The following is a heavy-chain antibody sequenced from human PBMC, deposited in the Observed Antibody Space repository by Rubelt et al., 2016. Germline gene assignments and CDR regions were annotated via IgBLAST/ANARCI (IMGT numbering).Heavy chain of an antibody. D-gene: IGHD6-19*01. CDR1: GEPLSNYL. J-gene: IGHJ4*02. CDR3: VRGPDSLDISGFLH. Sequence: QVRLQQWGGGLLKASETLSLTCAVYGEPLSNYLWTWVRQSPGKGLEWIGEVSHSGGPNSIPSLEGRLTTSMDTSRNQFSMGLRSVGAADSATYYCVRGPDSLDISGFLHWGQGVPVTVSS. V-gene: IGHV4-34*02. CDR2: VSHSGGP.